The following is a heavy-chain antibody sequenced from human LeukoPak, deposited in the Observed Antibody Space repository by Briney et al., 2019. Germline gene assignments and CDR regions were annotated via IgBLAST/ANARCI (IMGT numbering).Heavy chain of an antibody. V-gene: IGHV4-39*01. Sequence: PSETLSLTCTVSGGSISSSDYCWGWIRQPPGERLEWIGTIYYNGNTYYNPSLQSRVIIPVDTSENQFSLKLTSVTAPDTAVYYCARTVGTHRFDYWGQGILVTVSS. CDR1: GGSISSSDYC. CDR3: ARTVGTHRFDY. CDR2: IYYNGNT. D-gene: IGHD4-23*01. J-gene: IGHJ4*02.